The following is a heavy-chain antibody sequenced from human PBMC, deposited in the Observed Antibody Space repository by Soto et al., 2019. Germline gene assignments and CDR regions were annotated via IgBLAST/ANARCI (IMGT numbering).Heavy chain of an antibody. Sequence: GGSLRLSCEVSGFTFSSYAMSWVRQTPGKGLEWVSGMTGSGGSTHYADSVKARFTISRDNSMNTLYLQMNSLRAEDTAVYYCAKTIAAAGTFYYYGMDVWGQGTTVTVSS. V-gene: IGHV3-23*01. CDR2: MTGSGGST. D-gene: IGHD6-13*01. CDR3: AKTIAAAGTFYYYGMDV. CDR1: GFTFSSYA. J-gene: IGHJ6*02.